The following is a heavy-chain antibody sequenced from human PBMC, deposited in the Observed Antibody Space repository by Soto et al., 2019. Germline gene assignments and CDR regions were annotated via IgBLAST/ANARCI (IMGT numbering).Heavy chain of an antibody. V-gene: IGHV4-39*07. CDR3: ARDFGPYSLFGYYFDY. J-gene: IGHJ4*02. D-gene: IGHD3-3*01. Sequence: SEILSLTCTVCGGSINSSTYYWGWIRQPPGKGLEYIGHIYYSGSTDYNPSLKSRVTISVDTSKNQFSLKLSSVTAADTAVYYCARDFGPYSLFGYYFDYWGQGTLVTVSS. CDR2: IYYSGST. CDR1: GGSINSSTYY.